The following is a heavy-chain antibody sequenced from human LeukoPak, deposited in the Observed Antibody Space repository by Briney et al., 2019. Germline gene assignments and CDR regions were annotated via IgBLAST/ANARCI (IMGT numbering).Heavy chain of an antibody. Sequence: SETLSLTCTVSGGSISSYYWSWIRQPPGKGLEWIGYIYYSGSTNYNPSLKSRVTISVDTSKNQFSLKLSSVTAADTVVYYCARGVEPDAFDIWGQGTMVTVSS. V-gene: IGHV4-59*01. CDR3: ARGVEPDAFDI. CDR1: GGSISSYY. CDR2: IYYSGST. J-gene: IGHJ3*02. D-gene: IGHD1-14*01.